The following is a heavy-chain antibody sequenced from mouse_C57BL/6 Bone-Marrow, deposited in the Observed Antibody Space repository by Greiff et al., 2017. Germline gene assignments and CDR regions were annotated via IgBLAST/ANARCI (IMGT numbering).Heavy chain of an antibody. CDR3: ARDCVVY. V-gene: IGHV1-64*01. J-gene: IGHJ3*01. D-gene: IGHD1-1*02. Sequence: SGAELVQPGASVKLSCKASGYTFTSYWMHWVKQRPGQGLEWIGMIRPNSGSTNYNEKFKSKATLTVDKSSSTAYMQLSSLTSEDSAVYYCARDCVVYWGQGTLVTVSA. CDR2: IRPNSGST. CDR1: GYTFTSYW.